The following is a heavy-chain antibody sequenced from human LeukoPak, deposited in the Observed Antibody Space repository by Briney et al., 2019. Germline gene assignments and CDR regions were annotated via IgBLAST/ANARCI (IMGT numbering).Heavy chain of an antibody. CDR1: GFTFSTYN. J-gene: IGHJ4*02. CDR3: ARDRLRYSYDS. D-gene: IGHD5-18*01. CDR2: IKQDGSEK. Sequence: GGSLRLSCAASGFTFSTYNMNWVRQAPGKGLEWVANIKQDGSEKYYVDSVKGRFTISRDNAKNSLYLQMNSLRAEDTAVYYCARDRLRYSYDSWGQGTPVTVSS. V-gene: IGHV3-7*01.